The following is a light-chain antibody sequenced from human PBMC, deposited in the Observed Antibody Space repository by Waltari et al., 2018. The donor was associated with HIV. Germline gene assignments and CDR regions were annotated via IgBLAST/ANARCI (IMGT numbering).Light chain of an antibody. CDR1: QHINTW. Sequence: DIQMTQSPSTLSASVGDRVILTCRPSQHINTWLAWYRQTPGKAPELLIYRATSLQRGVPSRFSGGASGADFTLTIRSLQPDDVATYYCQQYHHFPFNFGPGTTVDI. CDR2: RAT. V-gene: IGKV1-5*03. CDR3: QQYHHFPFN. J-gene: IGKJ3*01.